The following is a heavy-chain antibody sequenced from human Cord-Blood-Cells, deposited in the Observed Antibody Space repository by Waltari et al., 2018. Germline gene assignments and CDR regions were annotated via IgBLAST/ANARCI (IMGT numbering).Heavy chain of an antibody. CDR2: IIPILGIA. J-gene: IGHJ3*02. V-gene: IGHV1-69*09. CDR3: ARDRGDYYGSGSYYAFDI. D-gene: IGHD3-10*01. CDR1: GGTFSSYA. Sequence: QVQLVQSGAEVKKPGSSVKVSCKASGGTFSSYAISWVRQAPGQGLEWMGRIIPILGIANYAQKSQGRVTMTADKSTSTAYMELSSLRSEDTAVYYCARDRGDYYGSGSYYAFDIWGQGTMVTVSS.